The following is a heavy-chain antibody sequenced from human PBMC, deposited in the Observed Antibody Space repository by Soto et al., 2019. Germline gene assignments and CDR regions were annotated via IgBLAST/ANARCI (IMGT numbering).Heavy chain of an antibody. Sequence: PSETLSLTCTVSGGSISSYYWSWIRQPPGKGLEWIGYIYYSGSTNYNPTLKSRVTISVDTSKNQFSLKLSSVTAADTAVYYCARDSRGPDSSCYYYDYWGQGTLVTVSS. CDR2: IYYSGST. V-gene: IGHV4-59*01. J-gene: IGHJ4*02. D-gene: IGHD3-22*01. CDR1: GGSISSYY. CDR3: ARDSRGPDSSCYYYDY.